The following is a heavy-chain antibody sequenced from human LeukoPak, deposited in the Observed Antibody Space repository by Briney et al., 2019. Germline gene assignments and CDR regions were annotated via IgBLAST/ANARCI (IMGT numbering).Heavy chain of an antibody. CDR2: IYPGDSDT. V-gene: IGHV5-51*01. J-gene: IGHJ3*02. CDR3: ARPLLWFGELLGHDAFDI. CDR1: GYSFTSYW. D-gene: IGHD3-10*01. Sequence: GESLKIPCKGSGYSFTSYWIGWVRQMPGKGLEWMGIIYPGDSDTRYSPSFQGQVTISADKSISTAYLQWSSLKASDTAMYYCARPLLWFGELLGHDAFDIWGQGTMVTVSS.